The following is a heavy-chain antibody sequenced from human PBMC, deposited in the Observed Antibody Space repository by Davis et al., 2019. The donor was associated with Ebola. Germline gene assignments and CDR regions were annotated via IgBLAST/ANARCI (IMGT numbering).Heavy chain of an antibody. CDR2: ISYDGSNK. CDR3: AKDIRGNSRGYYYYGMDV. CDR1: GFTFSSYG. V-gene: IGHV3-30*18. Sequence: PGGSLRLSCAASGFTFSSYGMHWVRQAPGKGLEWVAVISYDGSNKYYADSVKGRFTISRDNSKNTLYLQMNSLRAEDTAVYYCAKDIRGNSRGYYYYGMDVWGQGTTVTVSS. D-gene: IGHD4-23*01. J-gene: IGHJ6*02.